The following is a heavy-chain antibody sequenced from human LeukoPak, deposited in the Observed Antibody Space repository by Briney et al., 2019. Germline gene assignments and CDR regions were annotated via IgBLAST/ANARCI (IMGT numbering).Heavy chain of an antibody. V-gene: IGHV5-51*01. CDR1: GYSFTNYW. J-gene: IGHJ6*02. CDR3: ARPEYGMDV. CDR2: IYPGDSDT. Sequence: GESLKISCKGSGYSFTNYWIGWVRQMPGKGLEWMGNIYPGDSDTRYSPSFQGQITISADESITTAYLQWSSLKASDTAMYYCARPEYGMDVWGQGTSVTVSS. D-gene: IGHD1-14*01.